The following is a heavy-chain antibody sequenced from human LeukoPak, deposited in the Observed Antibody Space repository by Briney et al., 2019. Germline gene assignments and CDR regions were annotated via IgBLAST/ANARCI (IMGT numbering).Heavy chain of an antibody. CDR1: GDSFSSYF. CDR3: AREDSGSYYNYYYFYMDV. D-gene: IGHD3-10*01. Sequence: PSETLSLTCTVSGDSFSSYFWSWVRQPAGKGLEWIGRIYPSGNTNYNPSLKSRVTLSVDTSKTQFSLRLSSVTAADTAVYYCAREDSGSYYNYYYFYMDVWGKGTTVTISS. J-gene: IGHJ6*03. CDR2: IYPSGNT. V-gene: IGHV4-4*07.